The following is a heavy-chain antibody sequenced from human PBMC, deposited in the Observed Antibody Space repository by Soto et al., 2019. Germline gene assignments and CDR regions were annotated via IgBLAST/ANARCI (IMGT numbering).Heavy chain of an antibody. J-gene: IGHJ6*02. CDR2: IYHSGST. CDR1: GGSISSGGYS. Sequence: PSENLSLTCAVSGGSISSGGYSWSWIRQPPGKGLEWIGYIYHSGSTYYNPSLKSRVTISVDRSKNQFSLKLSSVTAADTAVYYCARGGSEYGMDVWGQGTTVTVSS. CDR3: ARGGSEYGMDV. V-gene: IGHV4-30-2*01. D-gene: IGHD3-10*01.